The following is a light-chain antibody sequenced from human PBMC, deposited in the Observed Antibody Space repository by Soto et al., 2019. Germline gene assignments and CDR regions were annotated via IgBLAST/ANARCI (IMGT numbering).Light chain of an antibody. CDR3: SSYTSSSTLVV. CDR1: SSDVGGYNY. Sequence: QSALTQPASVSGSLGQSITISCTGTSSDVGGYNYVSWYKQHPGKAPKLMIYEVSNRPSGVSNRFSGSKSGNTASLTISGLQAEDEADYYCSSYTSSSTLVVFGGGTKLTVL. CDR2: EVS. V-gene: IGLV2-14*01. J-gene: IGLJ2*01.